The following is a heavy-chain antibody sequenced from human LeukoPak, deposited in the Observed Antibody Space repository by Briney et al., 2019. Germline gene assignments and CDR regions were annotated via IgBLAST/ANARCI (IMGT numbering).Heavy chain of an antibody. J-gene: IGHJ4*02. Sequence: SETLSLTCTVSGGSISSYYWQWIRQPPGKGLEWVGYIYNSGNNHYNSSLNSRVTLSIDTSKNQFSLKLASVTAADTAVYYCATRGYWGQGTLVAVSS. V-gene: IGHV4-59*08. D-gene: IGHD3-10*01. CDR1: GGSISSYY. CDR3: ATRGY. CDR2: IYNSGNN.